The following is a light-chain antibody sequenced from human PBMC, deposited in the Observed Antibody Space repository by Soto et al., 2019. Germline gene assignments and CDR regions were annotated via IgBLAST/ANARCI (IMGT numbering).Light chain of an antibody. V-gene: IGKV3-20*01. Sequence: EIVLTQSPGTLSLSPGERATLSCRASQSVSSSYLAWYQQKPGQAPRLRIYGASSRATRIPDRFSGSGSGTYFTLTISRLEPEDFAVYYCQQYGSSPPITFGPGTRLEIK. CDR2: GAS. J-gene: IGKJ5*01. CDR3: QQYGSSPPIT. CDR1: QSVSSSY.